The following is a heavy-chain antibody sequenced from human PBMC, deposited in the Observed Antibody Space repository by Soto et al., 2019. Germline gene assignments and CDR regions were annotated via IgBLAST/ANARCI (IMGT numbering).Heavy chain of an antibody. Sequence: QLQLQESGPGLVKPSETLSLTCTVSGDSISKSNYYWGWVRQPPGKGLEWIGSIYYSGNTYYNPSSTSRFTISVDTSKHQFSLSLSSVTAAETAVYYCTRQTAEYSSGWYGDFDYWGQGTLVTVSS. J-gene: IGHJ4*02. CDR3: TRQTAEYSSGWYGDFDY. V-gene: IGHV4-39*01. CDR2: IYYSGNT. CDR1: GDSISKSNYY. D-gene: IGHD6-19*01.